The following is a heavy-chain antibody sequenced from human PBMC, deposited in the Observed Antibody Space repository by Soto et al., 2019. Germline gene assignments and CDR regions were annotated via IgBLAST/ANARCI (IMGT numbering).Heavy chain of an antibody. CDR2: IYWDEDK. CDR3: AHRPRGYAYYFAY. Sequence: QITLKESGPTLVKPTQTLTLTCTFSGFSLSTRGVAVGWFRQPPGKALEWLALIYWDEDKWYSPSLKSRLTITDDTSNNQVVLTMTSMDPVDTATYYCAHRPRGYAYYFAYWGQGTLVTVSS. CDR1: GFSLSTRGVA. V-gene: IGHV2-5*02. J-gene: IGHJ4*02. D-gene: IGHD5-12*01.